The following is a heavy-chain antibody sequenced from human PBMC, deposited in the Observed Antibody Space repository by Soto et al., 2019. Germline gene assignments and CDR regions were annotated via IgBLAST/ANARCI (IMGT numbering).Heavy chain of an antibody. V-gene: IGHV3-15*07. CDR1: GFSFNNAA. CDR2: IKSKTDGGAT. Sequence: PGGSLRLSCAASGFSFNNAAMNWVRQGPGKGLEWVGRIKSKTDGGATDYAAPVKGRFTISRDDSKNTLYLQMSSLRAEDTGVYYCARRQIPPPTRGAANARGAMDVWGQGTTVTVSS. D-gene: IGHD6-13*01. CDR3: ARRQIPPPTRGAANARGAMDV. J-gene: IGHJ6*02.